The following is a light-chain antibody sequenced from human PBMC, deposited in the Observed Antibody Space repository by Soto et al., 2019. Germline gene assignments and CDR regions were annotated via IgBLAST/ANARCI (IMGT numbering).Light chain of an antibody. CDR1: QGISNY. J-gene: IGKJ3*01. CDR2: AAS. Sequence: DIQMTQSPSSLSASVGDRVTITCRASQGISNYVAWYQQKPGKVPKLLIYAASTLQSGVPSRFSGSGSGTDFTLTISGLQPEDVATYYCQKYNSALFTFGPGTKVDIK. V-gene: IGKV1-27*01. CDR3: QKYNSALFT.